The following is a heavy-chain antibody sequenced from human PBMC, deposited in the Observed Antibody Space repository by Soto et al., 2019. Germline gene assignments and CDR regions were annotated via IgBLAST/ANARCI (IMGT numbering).Heavy chain of an antibody. CDR2: IRSKAYGGTT. V-gene: IGHV3-49*04. CDR3: NRDIVVVAADTHYYYGMDV. Sequence: PGGSLRLSCTASGFTFGDYAMSWVRQAPGKGLEWVGFIRSKAYGGTTEYAASVKGRFTISRDDSKSIAYLQMNSLKTEDTAVYYCNRDIVVVAADTHYYYGMDVWGQGTTVTVSS. CDR1: GFTFGDYA. D-gene: IGHD2-15*01. J-gene: IGHJ6*02.